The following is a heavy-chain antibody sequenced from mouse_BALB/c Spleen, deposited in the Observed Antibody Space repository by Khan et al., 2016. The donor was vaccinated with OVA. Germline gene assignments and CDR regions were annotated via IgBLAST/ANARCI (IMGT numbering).Heavy chain of an antibody. CDR1: GYSITSDYA. V-gene: IGHV3-2*02. CDR3: ARRNYYGYYLDY. CDR2: ISYSGST. Sequence: EVQLVESGPGLVKPSQSLSLTCTVTGYSITSDYAWNWIRQFPGNKLEWMGYISYSGSTSYNPSLKSRISITRDTSKNQFFLQLNSVTTEDTATXYCARRNYYGYYLDYWGQGTTLTVSS. J-gene: IGHJ2*01. D-gene: IGHD1-1*01.